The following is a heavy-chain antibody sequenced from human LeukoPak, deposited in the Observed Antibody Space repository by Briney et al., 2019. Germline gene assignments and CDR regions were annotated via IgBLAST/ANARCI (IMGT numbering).Heavy chain of an antibody. CDR2: ISYDGSNK. Sequence: PGGSLRLSCAASGFTFSSYAMHWVRQAPGKGLEWVAVISYDGSNKYYADSVKGRFTISRDNSKNTLYLQMNSLRAEDTAVYYCAREDGSGPPPYLDYWGQGTLVTVSS. CDR1: GFTFSSYA. CDR3: AREDGSGPPPYLDY. J-gene: IGHJ4*02. D-gene: IGHD6-19*01. V-gene: IGHV3-30*04.